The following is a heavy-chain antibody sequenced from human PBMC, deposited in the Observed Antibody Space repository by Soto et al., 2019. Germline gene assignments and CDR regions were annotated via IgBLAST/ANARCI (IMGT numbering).Heavy chain of an antibody. V-gene: IGHV3-74*01. CDR1: GFTFGSYW. CDR2: IDEYGSTI. CDR3: TRDIGGKGGY. D-gene: IGHD3-10*01. Sequence: GSLRLSCAASGFTFGSYWMHWVRQVPGKGLLWVSRIDEYGSTINYADSVKGRFTISRDNARNTLYLEMNSLRAEDTALYYCTRDIGGKGGYWGPGTLVTVSS. J-gene: IGHJ4*02.